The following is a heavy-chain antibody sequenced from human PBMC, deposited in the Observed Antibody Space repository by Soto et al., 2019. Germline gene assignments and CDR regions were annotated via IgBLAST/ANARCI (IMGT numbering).Heavy chain of an antibody. V-gene: IGHV3-23*01. CDR2: ISGSGGST. J-gene: IGHJ4*02. D-gene: IGHD3-3*01. CDR1: GFTFSSYA. Sequence: EVQLLESGGGLVQPGGSLRLSCAASGFTFSSYAMSWVRQAPGKGLEWVSAISGSGGSTYYADSVKGRFTISRDNSKNTLERQMNSLRAEDTAVYYCAKALEWSRYYFDYWGQGTLVTVSS. CDR3: AKALEWSRYYFDY.